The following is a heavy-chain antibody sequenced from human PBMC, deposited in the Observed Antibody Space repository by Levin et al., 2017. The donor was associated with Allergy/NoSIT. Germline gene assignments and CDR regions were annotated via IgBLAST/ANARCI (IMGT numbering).Heavy chain of an antibody. CDR2: IWYDGSTK. Sequence: QHGESLKISCEVSGFNFRSYGMQWVRQAPGKGLEWVAAIWYDGSTKYYGDSVKGRFTISRDNSKNTLYLQMDSLRVGDTAVYFCSKSLGGGNSAAGFDHWGQGTLVTVSS. J-gene: IGHJ4*02. CDR1: GFNFRSYG. V-gene: IGHV3-33*06. D-gene: IGHD4-23*01. CDR3: SKSLGGGNSAAGFDH.